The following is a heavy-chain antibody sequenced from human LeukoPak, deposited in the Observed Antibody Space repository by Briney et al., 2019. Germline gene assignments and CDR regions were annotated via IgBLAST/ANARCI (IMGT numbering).Heavy chain of an antibody. CDR1: GFTFSSYS. J-gene: IGHJ4*02. CDR2: ISGSGGST. D-gene: IGHD2/OR15-2a*01. Sequence: GGSLRLSCAASGFTFSSYSMNWVRQAPGKGLEWVSAISGSGGSTYYADSVKGRFTISRDNAQNTLYLQMNSLRAEDTAVYYCARGTALQDYWGQGTLVTVSS. V-gene: IGHV3-23*01. CDR3: ARGTALQDY.